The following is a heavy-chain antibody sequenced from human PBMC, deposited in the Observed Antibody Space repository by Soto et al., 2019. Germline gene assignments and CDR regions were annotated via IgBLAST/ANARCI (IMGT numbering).Heavy chain of an antibody. V-gene: IGHV4-30-2*01. Sequence: SETLSLTCAVSGVSISSGGYSWSWIRQPPGKGLECIGYIYHSGSTYYSPSLKSRVTISVDRSKNQFSLKLSSVTAADTAVYYCARGPPLGYWGQGTLVTVSS. CDR2: IYHSGST. CDR1: GVSISSGGYS. J-gene: IGHJ4*02. CDR3: ARGPPLGY.